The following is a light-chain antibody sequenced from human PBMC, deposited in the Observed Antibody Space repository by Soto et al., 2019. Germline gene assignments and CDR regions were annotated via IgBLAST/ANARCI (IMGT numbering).Light chain of an antibody. CDR2: AAS. CDR3: QQFNVCPLT. CDR1: QGINDY. Sequence: DLQWTQSPSVLSASVADIVTIACRASQGINDYLACYQQKPGKAHKLLIYAASTFHSEVPSRFSGSESGTEFTFAISSLQPEDIATYYCQQFNVCPLTFGGGTKVEIK. J-gene: IGKJ4*01. V-gene: IGKV1-9*01.